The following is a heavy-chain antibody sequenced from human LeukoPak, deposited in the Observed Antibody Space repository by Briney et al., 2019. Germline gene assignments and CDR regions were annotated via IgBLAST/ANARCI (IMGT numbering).Heavy chain of an antibody. CDR2: IYYSGST. V-gene: IGHV4-39*07. CDR3: AREVVPAADNYYYYMDV. Sequence: SETLSLTCTVSGGSISSSSYYWGWLRQPPGKGLEWIGSIYYSGSTYYNPSLKSRVTISVDTSKNQFSLKLSSVTAADTAVYYCAREVVPAADNYYYYMDVWGKGTAVTVSS. D-gene: IGHD2-2*01. J-gene: IGHJ6*03. CDR1: GGSISSSSYY.